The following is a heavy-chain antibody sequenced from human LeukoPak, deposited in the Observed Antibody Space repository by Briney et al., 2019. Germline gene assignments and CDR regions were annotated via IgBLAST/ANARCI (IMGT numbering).Heavy chain of an antibody. Sequence: PSETLSLTCAVYGGSFSGYYWSWIRQPPGKGLEWIGEINHSGSTNYNPSLKSRVTISVDTSKNQFSLKLSSVTAADTAVYYCARYSSSSSYYYYMDVWGKGTTVTVSS. D-gene: IGHD6-6*01. CDR3: ARYSSSSSYYYYMDV. CDR2: INHSGST. J-gene: IGHJ6*03. V-gene: IGHV4-34*01. CDR1: GGSFSGYY.